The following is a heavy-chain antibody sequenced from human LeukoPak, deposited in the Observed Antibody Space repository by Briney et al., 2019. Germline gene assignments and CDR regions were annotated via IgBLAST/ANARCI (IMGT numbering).Heavy chain of an antibody. D-gene: IGHD3-22*01. CDR1: GGTFSSYA. J-gene: IGHJ3*02. CDR2: IIPIFGTA. Sequence: SVKVSCKASGGTFSSYAIGWVRQAPGQGLEWMGGIIPIFGTANYAQKFQGRVTITADESTSTAYMELSSLRSEDTAVYYCARDLTEHYYDSSGYYWNDAFDIWGQGTMVTVSS. V-gene: IGHV1-69*13. CDR3: ARDLTEHYYDSSGYYWNDAFDI.